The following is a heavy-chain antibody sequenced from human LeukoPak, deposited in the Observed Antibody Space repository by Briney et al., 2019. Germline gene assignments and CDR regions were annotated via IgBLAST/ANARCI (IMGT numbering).Heavy chain of an antibody. Sequence: SETLSLTCTVSGGSISSCYWSWVWQPPAKGMERIGYIYNSGSSNYYPCRKSGVSRSVDTSTNQFSLRLSSVTAADTAVYYCARDAPDYGTSMGPFDIWGQGTMVTVSS. V-gene: IGHV4-59*01. J-gene: IGHJ3*02. D-gene: IGHD4-17*01. CDR2: IYNSGSS. CDR1: GGSISSCY. CDR3: ARDAPDYGTSMGPFDI.